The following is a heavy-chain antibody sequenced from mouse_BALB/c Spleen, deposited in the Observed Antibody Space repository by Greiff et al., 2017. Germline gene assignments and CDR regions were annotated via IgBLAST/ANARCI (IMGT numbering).Heavy chain of an antibody. Sequence: EVKLVESGGGLVQPGGSMKLSCVASGFTFSSYWMSWVRQSPEKGLEWVAEIRLKSDNYATHYAESVKGKFTISRDDSKSRLYLQMNSLRAEDTGIYYCTVNYYAMDYWGQGTSVTVSS. CDR1: GFTFSSYW. CDR2: IRLKSDNYAT. CDR3: TVNYYAMDY. V-gene: IGHV6-3*01. J-gene: IGHJ4*01.